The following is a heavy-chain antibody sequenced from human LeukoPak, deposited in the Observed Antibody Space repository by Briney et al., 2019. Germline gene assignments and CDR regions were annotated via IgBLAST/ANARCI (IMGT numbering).Heavy chain of an antibody. CDR2: IYYSGST. CDR3: ARVYSSGSAYFDY. CDR1: GGSISSYY. V-gene: IGHV4-59*01. J-gene: IGHJ4*02. Sequence: SETLSLTCTVSGGSISSYYWSWIRQPPGKGLEWIGYIYYSGSTNYNPSLKSRVTISVDTSKNQFSLKLSSVTAADTAVYYCARVYSSGSAYFDYWGQGTLVTVSP. D-gene: IGHD3-22*01.